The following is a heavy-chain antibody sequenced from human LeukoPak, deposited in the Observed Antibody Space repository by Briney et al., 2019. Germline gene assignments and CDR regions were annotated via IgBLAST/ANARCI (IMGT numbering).Heavy chain of an antibody. J-gene: IGHJ3*02. CDR2: INPNSGGT. D-gene: IGHD1-26*01. V-gene: IGHV1-2*02. CDR1: GYTFTGYY. CDR3: ARASHSGRAGLDAFDI. Sequence: ASVKVSCKASGYTFTGYYMHWVRQAPGQGLEWMGWINPNSGGTNYAQKFQGRVTMTRDTSISTAYMELSRLRSDDTAVYYCARASHSGRAGLDAFDIWGQGTMVTVSS.